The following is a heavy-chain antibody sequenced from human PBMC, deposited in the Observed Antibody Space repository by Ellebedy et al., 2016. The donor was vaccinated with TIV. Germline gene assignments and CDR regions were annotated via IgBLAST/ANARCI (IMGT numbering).Heavy chain of an antibody. CDR2: ITHSGST. J-gene: IGHJ4*02. V-gene: IGHV4-34*01. CDR3: ARGLARDY. CDR1: GGSFSGYY. Sequence: MPGGSLRLSCAVYGGSFSGYYWSRIRQPPGKGLEWIGEITHSGSTNYNPSLKSRVTISVDTSKNQFSLNLSSVTAADTAVYYCARGLARDYWGQGTLVTVSS.